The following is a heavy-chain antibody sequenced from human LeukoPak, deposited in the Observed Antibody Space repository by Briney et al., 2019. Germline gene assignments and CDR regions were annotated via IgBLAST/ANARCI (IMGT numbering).Heavy chain of an antibody. CDR1: GFTFDDYA. CDR2: ISWNSGSI. J-gene: IGHJ4*02. Sequence: GRSLRLSCAASGFTFDDYAMHWVRQAPGKGLEWVSGISWNSGSIGYADSVKGRFTISRDNAKNSLYLQMNSLRAEDTALYYCAKDTGRGYDILTGYPDYWGRGTLVTVSS. D-gene: IGHD3-9*01. CDR3: AKDTGRGYDILTGYPDY. V-gene: IGHV3-9*01.